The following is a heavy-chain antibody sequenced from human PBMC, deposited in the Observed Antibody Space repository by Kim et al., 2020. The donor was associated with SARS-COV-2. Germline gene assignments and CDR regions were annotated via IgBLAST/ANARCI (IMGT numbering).Heavy chain of an antibody. Sequence: SETLSLTCTVSGGSISSSSYYWGWIRQPPGKGLEWIGSIYYSGSTYYNPSLKSRVTISVDTSKNQFSLKLSSVTAADTAVYYCARLPTQLRNYWYFDLWGRGTLVTVSS. J-gene: IGHJ2*01. D-gene: IGHD6-6*01. CDR2: IYYSGST. CDR1: GGSISSSSYY. V-gene: IGHV4-39*01. CDR3: ARLPTQLRNYWYFDL.